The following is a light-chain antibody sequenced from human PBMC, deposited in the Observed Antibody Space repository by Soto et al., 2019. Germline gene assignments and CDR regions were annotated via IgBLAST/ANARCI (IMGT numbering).Light chain of an antibody. J-gene: IGLJ3*02. CDR2: FND. CDR1: GSNIGSNT. CDR3: SAWDDSLSGPV. V-gene: IGLV1-44*01. Sequence: QSVLTQPPSASGAPGQRVTFSCSGSGSNIGSNTVNWYQQVPGAAPKLLIYFNDQRPSGVPDRFSGSKSGTSASLAISGLQPDDEADLSCSAWDDSLSGPVFGGGTKLTVL.